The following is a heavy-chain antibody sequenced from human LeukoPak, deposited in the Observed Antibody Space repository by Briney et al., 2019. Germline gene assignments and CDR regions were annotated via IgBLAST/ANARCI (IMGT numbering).Heavy chain of an antibody. Sequence: PGGSLRLSCAASGFTFSSYAMHWVRQAPGKGLDWVAVISYDGSNKYYAGSVKGRFTISRDNAKNSLYLQMNSLRAEDTAVYYCARDIVGATFYMDVWGKGTTVTISS. V-gene: IGHV3-30*04. CDR2: ISYDGSNK. CDR1: GFTFSSYA. J-gene: IGHJ6*03. CDR3: ARDIVGATFYMDV. D-gene: IGHD1-26*01.